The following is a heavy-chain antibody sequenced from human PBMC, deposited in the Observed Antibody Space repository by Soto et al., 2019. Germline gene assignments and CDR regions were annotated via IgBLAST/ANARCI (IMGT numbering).Heavy chain of an antibody. D-gene: IGHD4-17*01. V-gene: IGHV1-2*04. J-gene: IGHJ4*02. Sequence: QVQLVQSGAEVKKPGASVKVSCKASGYTFTGYYMHWVRQAPGQGLEWMGWINPNSGGTNYAQKFQGWVTMTRDTSISTAYMELSSRRSDDTAVYYCARGPWAVTSPYLFHYWGQGTLVTVSS. CDR3: ARGPWAVTSPYLFHY. CDR2: INPNSGGT. CDR1: GYTFTGYY.